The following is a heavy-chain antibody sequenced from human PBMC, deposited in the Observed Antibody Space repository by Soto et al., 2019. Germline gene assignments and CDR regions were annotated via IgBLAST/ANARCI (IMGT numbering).Heavy chain of an antibody. CDR2: ISSTTNYI. Sequence: GGSLRLSCAASGFTFTRYSMNWVRQAPGKGLEWVSSISSTTNYIYYGDSMKGRFTISRDNAKNSLYLEMNSLRAEDTAVYYCARESEDLTSNFDYCGQGTPVTVSS. CDR3: ARESEDLTSNFDY. CDR1: GFTFTRYS. V-gene: IGHV3-21*06. J-gene: IGHJ4*02.